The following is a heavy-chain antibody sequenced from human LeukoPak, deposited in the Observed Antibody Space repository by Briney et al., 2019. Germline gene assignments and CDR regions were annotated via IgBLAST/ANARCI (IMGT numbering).Heavy chain of an antibody. V-gene: IGHV4-39*07. D-gene: IGHD5-12*01. Sequence: SETLSLTCTVSGGSISSRSSSWGGIRQPPGKGLKWFGSIYYSGSTYYNPSLKSRVTISVDTSKHQSSLKLSSVTAAYTAVYYCARGYLYSGNVGLFDYWGQGTLVTVSS. CDR1: GGSISSRSSS. J-gene: IGHJ4*02. CDR2: IYYSGST. CDR3: ARGYLYSGNVGLFDY.